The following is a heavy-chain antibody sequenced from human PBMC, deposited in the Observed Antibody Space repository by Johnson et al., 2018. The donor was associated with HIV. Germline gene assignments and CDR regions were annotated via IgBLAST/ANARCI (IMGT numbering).Heavy chain of an antibody. CDR1: GFTFSNAW. D-gene: IGHD1-26*01. V-gene: IGHV3-15*01. CDR2: IKTKNDGGTT. CDR3: ATSGSHFAFDI. Sequence: VQLVESGGGVVQPGGSLRLSCAGSGFTFSNAWMNWVRQAPGKGLEWVGRIKTKNDGGTTDYAAPVKGRFTISRDDSKTTLYLQMNSLKTEDTAVYYCATSGSHFAFDIWGQGTMVTVSS. J-gene: IGHJ3*02.